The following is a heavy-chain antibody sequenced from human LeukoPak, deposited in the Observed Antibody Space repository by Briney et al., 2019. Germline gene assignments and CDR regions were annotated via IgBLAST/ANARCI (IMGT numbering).Heavy chain of an antibody. CDR3: PRVVGWDCSGGSCYTGSSLYYYYYMDV. Sequence: SETLSLTCTVSGGSISSDYWSWIRQPAGKGLEWIGRIYTSVSTNYNPSLKSRFTMSVYTSKNRFSLKRSSVTCAAMAVHYCPRVVGWDCSGGSCYTGSSLYYYYYMDVWGKGTTVTVS. J-gene: IGHJ6*03. CDR1: GGSISSDY. D-gene: IGHD2-15*01. V-gene: IGHV4-4*07. CDR2: IYTSVST.